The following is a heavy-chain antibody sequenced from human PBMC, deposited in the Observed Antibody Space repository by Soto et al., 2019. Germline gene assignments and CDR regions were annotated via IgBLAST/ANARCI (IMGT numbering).Heavy chain of an antibody. CDR1: GYTFTSYY. D-gene: IGHD5-12*01. V-gene: IGHV1-46*01. CDR2: INPSGGST. CDR3: ARYSGYEQYAYYYYGMDV. J-gene: IGHJ6*02. Sequence: ASVKVSCKASGYTFTSYYMHWVRQAPGQGLEWMGIINPSGGSTSYAQKFQGRVTMTRDTSTSTVYMELSSLRSEDTAVYYCARYSGYEQYAYYYYGMDVWGQGTTVTVSS.